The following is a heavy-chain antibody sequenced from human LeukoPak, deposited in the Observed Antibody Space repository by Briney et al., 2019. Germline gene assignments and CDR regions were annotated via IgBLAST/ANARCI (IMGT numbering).Heavy chain of an antibody. CDR2: INTDGITT. D-gene: IGHD3-16*01. V-gene: IGHV3-74*01. J-gene: IGHJ4*02. CDR1: GFTFSSYW. CDR3: ARGGGPLGDY. Sequence: GGSLRLSCAASGFTFSSYWMHWVRQAPGKGLVWVSRINTDGITTSYADSVKGPFTISRDNAKNTLYLQMNSLRAEDTAVYYCARGGGPLGDYWGQGTLVTVSS.